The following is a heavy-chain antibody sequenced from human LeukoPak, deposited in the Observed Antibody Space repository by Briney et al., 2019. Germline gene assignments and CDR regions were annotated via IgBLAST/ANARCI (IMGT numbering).Heavy chain of an antibody. CDR1: GGSISGNSYY. CDR3: ASQLDSTGYNTGFIDY. D-gene: IGHD3/OR15-3a*01. J-gene: IGHJ4*02. V-gene: IGHV4-39*01. CDR2: IYYSGNP. Sequence: SETLSLTCTVSGGSISGNSYYWGWIHQPPGKGLEWVGSIYYSGNPFYNPSPKSRVTISVDTSKNQFSLRLDSVTAADTALYYCASQLDSTGYNTGFIDYWGPGTVVTVSS.